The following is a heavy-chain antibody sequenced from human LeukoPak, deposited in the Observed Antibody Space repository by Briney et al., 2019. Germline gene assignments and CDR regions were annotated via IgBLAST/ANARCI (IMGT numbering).Heavy chain of an antibody. V-gene: IGHV3-21*01. CDR2: ISTSSNFI. D-gene: IGHD6-19*01. J-gene: IGHJ5*02. CDR1: GFTFSTHS. Sequence: GGSLRLSCAASGFTFSTHSMYWVRQAPGKGLEWVSSISTSSNFIHYADSVRGRFTSSKDNAKNSLYLQMTSLGAQDTPVYYCARPATGYGSGAGCHWASWGQGTLVTVSS. CDR3: ARPATGYGSGAGCHWAS.